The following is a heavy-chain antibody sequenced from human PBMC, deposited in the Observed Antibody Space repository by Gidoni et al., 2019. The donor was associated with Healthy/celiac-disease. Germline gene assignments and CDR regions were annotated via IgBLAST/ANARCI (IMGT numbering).Heavy chain of an antibody. CDR3: AHRQAAAGAGDFDY. CDR1: GFSLSTSGEG. J-gene: IGHJ4*02. CDR2: IDWDDDK. D-gene: IGHD6-13*01. V-gene: IGHV2-5*02. Sequence: QITLKESGPTLVKPTQTLTLTCTSSGFSLSTSGEGVGWIRPPPGKALEWLALIDWDDDKRYSPSLKSRLTITKDTSKNQVVLTMTNMDRVDTATYYCAHRQAAAGAGDFDYWGQGTLVTVSS.